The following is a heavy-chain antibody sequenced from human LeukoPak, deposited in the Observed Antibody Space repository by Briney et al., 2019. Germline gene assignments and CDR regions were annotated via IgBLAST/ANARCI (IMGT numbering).Heavy chain of an antibody. CDR1: GGSISSGGYY. J-gene: IGHJ4*02. D-gene: IGHD6-19*01. CDR3: ARSGASSSGWPFDY. V-gene: IGHV4-31*03. Sequence: SETLSLTCTVSGGSISSGGYYWSWIRQHPGKGLEWIGYIYYSGSTYYNPSLKSRVTISVDTSKNQFSLKLSSVTAADTAVYYCARSGASSSGWPFDYWGQGTLVTVSS. CDR2: IYYSGST.